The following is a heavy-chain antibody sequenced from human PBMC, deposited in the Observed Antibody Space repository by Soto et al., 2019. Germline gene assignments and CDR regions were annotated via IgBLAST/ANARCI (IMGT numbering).Heavy chain of an antibody. CDR2: IYSGGST. CDR1: GFTVTSNY. J-gene: IGHJ6*02. CDR3: AREDYYYYNGMDV. V-gene: IGHV3-53*01. Sequence: EVPLVESGGGLIQPGGSLRLSCAASGFTVTSNYMSWVRQAPGKGLEWVSLIYSGGSTYYADSVKGRFTISRDNSKNTLYLQMNSLRAEDTAVYYCAREDYYYYNGMDVWGQGTTVTVSS.